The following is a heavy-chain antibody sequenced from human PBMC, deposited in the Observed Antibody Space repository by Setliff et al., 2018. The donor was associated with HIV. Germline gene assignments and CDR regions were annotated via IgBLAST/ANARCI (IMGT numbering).Heavy chain of an antibody. CDR2: TIPMFGTA. Sequence: ASVKVSCKASGGTFGIYGISWVRQAPGQGLEWMGGTIPMFGTANYAQKFQGRVTITADESTNTGYMELSGLRFEDTAVYYCARESACSSTSCPKVLDYWGQGTLLTVSS. J-gene: IGHJ4*02. CDR1: GGTFGIYG. D-gene: IGHD2-2*01. V-gene: IGHV1-69*13. CDR3: ARESACSSTSCPKVLDY.